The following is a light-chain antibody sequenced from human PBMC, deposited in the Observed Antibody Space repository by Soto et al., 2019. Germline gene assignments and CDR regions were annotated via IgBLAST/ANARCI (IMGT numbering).Light chain of an antibody. Sequence: EIVMTQSPATLSVSPGERATLSCRASQSVTTNLAWYQQKPGQPPRLLIYGASTRATGIPARFSGSGSGTEFTLTISSLQSEDFAVYYCQQYNIWPPYTFGQGTKLEI. CDR3: QQYNIWPPYT. CDR2: GAS. CDR1: QSVTTN. J-gene: IGKJ2*01. V-gene: IGKV3-15*01.